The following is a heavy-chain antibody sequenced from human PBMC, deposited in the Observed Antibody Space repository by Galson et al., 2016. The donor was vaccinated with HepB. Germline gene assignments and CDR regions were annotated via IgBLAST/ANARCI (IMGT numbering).Heavy chain of an antibody. CDR2: VSGSASGT. CDR1: GFTFSTYA. J-gene: IGHJ2*01. CDR3: AKVGRASYDIFNGVDWYFDL. D-gene: IGHD3-9*01. V-gene: IGHV3-23*01. Sequence: SLRLSCAASGFTFSTYAMSWVRQAPGKGLEWVSGVSGSASGTYYADSVKGRFTISRDNSKNMLFLQVNSLRADDTAVYYCAKVGRASYDIFNGVDWYFDLWGRGTLLSVSS.